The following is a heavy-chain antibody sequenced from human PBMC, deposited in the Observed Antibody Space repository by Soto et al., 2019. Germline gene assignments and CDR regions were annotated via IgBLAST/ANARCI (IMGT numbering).Heavy chain of an antibody. CDR1: GFTFDDYA. V-gene: IGHV3-9*01. J-gene: IGHJ3*02. CDR3: AKDSDSSGWYGSNSAFDI. Sequence: DVQLVESGGGLVQPGRSLRLSCAASGFTFDDYAMHWVRQAPGKGLEWVSGISWNSGSIGYADSVKGRFTISRDNAKNSLYLQMNSLRAEDTALYYCAKDSDSSGWYGSNSAFDIWGQGTMVTVSS. D-gene: IGHD6-19*01. CDR2: ISWNSGSI.